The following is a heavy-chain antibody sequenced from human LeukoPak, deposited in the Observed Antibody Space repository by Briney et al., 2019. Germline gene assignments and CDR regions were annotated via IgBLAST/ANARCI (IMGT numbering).Heavy chain of an antibody. J-gene: IGHJ4*02. D-gene: IGHD1-26*01. Sequence: GGSLRLSCTASGYTFGDYAMSWVRQAPGKGLEWVGFIRTKAYGGTTEYAASVKGRFTISRDDSKSIVYLQMNSLKTEDTAVYYCARGLSGSYYDLDYWGQGTLVTVSS. CDR3: ARGLSGSYYDLDY. CDR2: IRTKAYGGTT. V-gene: IGHV3-49*04. CDR1: GYTFGDYA.